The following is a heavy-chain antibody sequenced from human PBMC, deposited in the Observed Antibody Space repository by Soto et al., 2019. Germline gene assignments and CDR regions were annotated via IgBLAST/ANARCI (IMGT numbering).Heavy chain of an antibody. V-gene: IGHV4-39*01. CDR2: IHYSGST. CDR3: ASQHYYDSSGYYVVY. J-gene: IGHJ4*02. Sequence: SETLSLTCTVSGGSITSSSYYWGWIRQPPGKGLEWIGNIHYSGSTYYDSSLKSRVTISIDTSKNQFSLKLSSVTATDTAVYYCASQHYYDSSGYYVVYWGQGTLVTVSS. D-gene: IGHD3-22*01. CDR1: GGSITSSSYY.